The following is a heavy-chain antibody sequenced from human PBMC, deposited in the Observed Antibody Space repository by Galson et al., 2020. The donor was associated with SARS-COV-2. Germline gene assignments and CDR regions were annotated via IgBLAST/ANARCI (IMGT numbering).Heavy chain of an antibody. CDR1: GYTFTGYY. D-gene: IGHD5-18*01. CDR3: ARDGTAMVTNGLDI. CDR2: INPNSGGT. Sequence: ASVKASCKASGYTFTGYYMHWVRQAPGQGLEWMGWINPNSGGTNYAQKFQGRVTMTRDTSISIDYMELRMLRSDDTGVYYCARDGTAMVTNGLDIWGQGTMVTVSS. J-gene: IGHJ3*02. V-gene: IGHV1-2*02.